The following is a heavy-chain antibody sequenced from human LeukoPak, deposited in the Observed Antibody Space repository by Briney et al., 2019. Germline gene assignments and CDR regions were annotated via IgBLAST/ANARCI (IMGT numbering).Heavy chain of an antibody. CDR3: ARALMVPYYYGMDV. J-gene: IGHJ6*02. CDR1: GYTFTGYY. D-gene: IGHD2-8*01. V-gene: IGHV1-2*04. Sequence: ASVKVSCKASGYTFTGYYMHWVRQAPGQGLEWMGWINPNSGGTNYAQKFQGWVTMTRDTSTSTVYMELSSLRSEDTAVYYCARALMVPYYYGMDVWGQGTTVTVSS. CDR2: INPNSGGT.